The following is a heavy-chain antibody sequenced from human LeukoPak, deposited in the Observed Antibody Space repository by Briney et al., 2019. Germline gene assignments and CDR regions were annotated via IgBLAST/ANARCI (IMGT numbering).Heavy chain of an antibody. CDR3: ALSTGYGGNILSDY. Sequence: GASVKVSCKASGYTFTGYYMHWVRQAPGQGLEWMGWINPNSGGTNYAQKFQGRVTMTRDTSISTAYMELSRLRSDDTAVYYYALSTGYGGNILSDYWGQGTLVTVSS. J-gene: IGHJ4*02. CDR1: GYTFTGYY. V-gene: IGHV1-2*02. CDR2: INPNSGGT. D-gene: IGHD4-23*01.